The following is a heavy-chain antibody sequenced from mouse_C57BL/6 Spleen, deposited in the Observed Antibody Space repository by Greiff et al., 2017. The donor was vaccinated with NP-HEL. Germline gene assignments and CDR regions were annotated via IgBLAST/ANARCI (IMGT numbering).Heavy chain of an antibody. CDR1: GYAFSSSW. Sequence: VQLQQSGPELVKPGASVKISCKASGYAFSSSWMNWVKQRPGKGLEWIGRIYPGDGDTNYNGKFKGKATLTADKSSSTAYMQLSSLTSEDSAVYFGSRHGGRSYWYFDVWGTGTTVTVSS. CDR3: SRHGGRSYWYFDV. CDR2: IYPGDGDT. D-gene: IGHD1-1*01. J-gene: IGHJ1*03. V-gene: IGHV1-82*01.